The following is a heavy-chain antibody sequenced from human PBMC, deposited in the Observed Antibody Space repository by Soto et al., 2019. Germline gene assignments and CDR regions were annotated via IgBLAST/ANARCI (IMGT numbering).Heavy chain of an antibody. CDR3: ASSSLYGMDV. V-gene: IGHV4-30-4*08. J-gene: IGHJ6*01. Sequence: SETLSLTCTVSGRSLSSGGYYWSWIRQHPGKXLXWXXXIXYXGXTXXXXSLKSRLIISIDTSKNQFSLKVGSVTPADTAVYYGASSSLYGMDVWGQGTTVTVSS. CDR1: GRSLSSGGYY. CDR2: IXYXGXT.